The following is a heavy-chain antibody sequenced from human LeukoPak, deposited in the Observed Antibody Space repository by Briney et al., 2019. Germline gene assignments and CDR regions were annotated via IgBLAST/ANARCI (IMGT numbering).Heavy chain of an antibody. CDR1: GGSISSYY. V-gene: IGHV4-59*01. CDR2: VYYSGST. J-gene: IGHJ4*02. Sequence: SETLSLTCAVSGGSISSYYWSWIRQPPGKGLEWIGYVYYSGSTNYNPSLKSRVTISVDTSKNQFSLKLTSVTAADTAVYYCARGDSGSFSQFDCWGQGTLVTVSS. D-gene: IGHD1-26*01. CDR3: ARGDSGSFSQFDC.